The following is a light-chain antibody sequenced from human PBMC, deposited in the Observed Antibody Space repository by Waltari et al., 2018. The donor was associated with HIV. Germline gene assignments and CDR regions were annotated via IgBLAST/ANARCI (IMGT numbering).Light chain of an antibody. CDR3: SSYTSSSTLHWV. J-gene: IGLJ3*02. CDR2: EVS. Sequence: QSALTQPASVSGSPGQSITISCTGTSSDVGGYNYVSWYQQHPGKAPKLMIYEVSNRPSGVSNRFSGSKSDNTASLTISGLQAEDEADYYCSSYTSSSTLHWVFGGGTKLTVL. CDR1: SSDVGGYNY. V-gene: IGLV2-14*01.